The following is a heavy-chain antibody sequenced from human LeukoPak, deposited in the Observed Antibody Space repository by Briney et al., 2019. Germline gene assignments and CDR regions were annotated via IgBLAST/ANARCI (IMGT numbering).Heavy chain of an antibody. CDR3: AKAIDSSTWFGFLEF. V-gene: IGHV3-23*01. CDR1: GFTFSSYS. CDR2: ISGSGDST. J-gene: IGHJ4*02. Sequence: GGSLRLSCAASGFTFSSYSMNWVRQAPGKGLEWVSSISGSGDSTYYADSVTGRFTISRDNSKNTLSLQMNSLRAEDTAVYYCAKAIDSSTWFGFLEFWGQGTLVTVSS. D-gene: IGHD6-13*01.